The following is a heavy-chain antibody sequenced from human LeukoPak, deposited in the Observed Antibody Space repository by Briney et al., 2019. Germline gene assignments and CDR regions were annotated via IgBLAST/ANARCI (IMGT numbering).Heavy chain of an antibody. V-gene: IGHV3-74*01. D-gene: IGHD5-24*01. CDR1: GFTFNNYW. J-gene: IGHJ4*02. CDR3: ARGLLDISTITLGY. Sequence: PGGSLRLSCAASGFTFNNYWMHWVRQAPGKGLVWVARIKSDGSRTTYADSVRGRFTISRDNVKNTLYLQMNSLSVDDTAVYYCARGLLDISTITLGYWAQGTLVTVSS. CDR2: IKSDGSRT.